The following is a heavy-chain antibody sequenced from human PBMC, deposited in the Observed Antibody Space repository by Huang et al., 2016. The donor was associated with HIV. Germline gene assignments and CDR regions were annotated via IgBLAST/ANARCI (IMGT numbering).Heavy chain of an antibody. CDR3: ALKGDSSGWEYFRH. CDR1: GFIFSNYG. Sequence: QVQLVESGGGVVQPGRSLRLSCAASGFIFSNYGMHGGRQAPGKGLEWVALISYDGSNKYYTDSVKGRFSISRDNSKNTLYLQMNSLRAEDTAVYYCALKGDSSGWEYFRHWGQGTLVTVSS. CDR2: ISYDGSNK. D-gene: IGHD6-19*01. J-gene: IGHJ1*01. V-gene: IGHV3-30*03.